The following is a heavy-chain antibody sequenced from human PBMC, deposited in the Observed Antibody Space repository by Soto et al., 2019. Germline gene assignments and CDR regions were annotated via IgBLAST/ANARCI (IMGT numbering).Heavy chain of an antibody. D-gene: IGHD3-3*01. CDR2: VIPIFSIM. V-gene: IGHV1-69*01. CDR3: ARGRTIFGVVNFDY. Sequence: QVQLVQSGAEVKKPGSSVKVSCKASGGTLSNYAIAWVRLAPRQGLEWVGGVIPIFSIMKYAQKFQDRVTFTADDSTNTAYMELSSLTSEDTAVYYCARGRTIFGVVNFDYWGQGTLVTVSS. J-gene: IGHJ4*02. CDR1: GGTLSNYA.